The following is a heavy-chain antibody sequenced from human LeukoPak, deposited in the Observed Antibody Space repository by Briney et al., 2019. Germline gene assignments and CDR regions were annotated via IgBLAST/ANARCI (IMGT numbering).Heavy chain of an antibody. D-gene: IGHD5-24*01. CDR1: GYSISSGYY. V-gene: IGHV4-38-2*02. Sequence: PSETLSLTCTVSGYSISSGYYWGWIRQPPGKGLEWTGSIDHSGSTYYNPSLKSRVTISVDTSRNQFSLKLSSVTAADTAVYYCARRRDGYNEDFFDYWGQGTLVTVSS. CDR3: ARRRDGYNEDFFDY. CDR2: IDHSGST. J-gene: IGHJ4*02.